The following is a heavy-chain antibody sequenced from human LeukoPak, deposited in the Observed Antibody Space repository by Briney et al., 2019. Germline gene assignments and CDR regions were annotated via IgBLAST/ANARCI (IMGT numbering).Heavy chain of an antibody. CDR2: INPDNGDT. CDR3: TLYNY. V-gene: IGHV1-3*03. CDR1: GYTFTNPD. Sequence: ASVKVSCKASGYTFTNPDMHWVRQAPGQRLEWIGCINPDNGDTKYSQEFQGRVTITRDTSATTAYMELSSLRSEDMAVYYCTLYNYWGQGTLVTVSS. J-gene: IGHJ4*02. D-gene: IGHD1-14*01.